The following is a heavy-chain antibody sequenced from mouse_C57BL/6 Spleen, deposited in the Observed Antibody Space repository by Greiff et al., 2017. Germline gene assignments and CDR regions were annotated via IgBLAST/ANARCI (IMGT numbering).Heavy chain of an antibody. CDR3: ARGDGSSYWYFDV. V-gene: IGHV1-82*01. J-gene: IGHJ1*03. Sequence: VKLQESGPELVKPGASVKISCKASGYAFSSSWMNWVKQRPGKGLEWIGRIYPGDGDTNYNGKFKGKATLTADKSSSTAYMQLSSLTSEDSAVYFCARGDGSSYWYFDVWGTGTTVTVSS. CDR2: IYPGDGDT. D-gene: IGHD1-1*01. CDR1: GYAFSSSW.